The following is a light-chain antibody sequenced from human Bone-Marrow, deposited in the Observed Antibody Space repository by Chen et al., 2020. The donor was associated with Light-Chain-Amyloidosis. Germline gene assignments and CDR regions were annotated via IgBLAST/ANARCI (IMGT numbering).Light chain of an antibody. CDR3: QAADSSGTYEVR. CDR1: ALPTTY. Sequence: SYELTQPPSVSVSPGQTARITCSGDALPTTYAYWYQQKPGQAPVLVIHRETEKPSGISERFSGSSTGTTATLTISGVQAEDEADYHCQAADSSGTYEVRFGRGTKLTV. CDR2: RET. V-gene: IGLV3-25*03. J-gene: IGLJ2*01.